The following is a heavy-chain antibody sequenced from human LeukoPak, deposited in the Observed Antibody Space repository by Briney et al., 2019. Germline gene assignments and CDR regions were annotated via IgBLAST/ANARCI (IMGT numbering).Heavy chain of an antibody. CDR3: ARNQRVGFLEWPRHFDY. CDR2: IIPIFGTA. V-gene: IGHV1-69*13. Sequence: SVKVSCKASGGTFSSYAISWVRQAPGQGLEWMGGIIPIFGTANYAQKFQGRVTITADESTSTAYMELSSLRSEDTAVYYCARNQRVGFLEWPRHFDYWGQGTLVTVSS. D-gene: IGHD3-3*01. CDR1: GGTFSSYA. J-gene: IGHJ4*02.